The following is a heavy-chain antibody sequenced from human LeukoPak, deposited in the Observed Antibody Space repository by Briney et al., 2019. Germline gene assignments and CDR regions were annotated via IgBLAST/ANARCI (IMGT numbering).Heavy chain of an antibody. Sequence: SETLSLTCAVYGGSFSGYYWSWIRQPPGKGLEWIGEINHSGSTSYSPSLKSRVTISVDKSKNQFSLKLTSVTAADTAVYYCARSPTKRVPEDYWGQGTLVTVSS. CDR2: INHSGST. V-gene: IGHV4-34*01. J-gene: IGHJ4*02. CDR3: ARSPTKRVPEDY. CDR1: GGSFSGYY. D-gene: IGHD2-2*01.